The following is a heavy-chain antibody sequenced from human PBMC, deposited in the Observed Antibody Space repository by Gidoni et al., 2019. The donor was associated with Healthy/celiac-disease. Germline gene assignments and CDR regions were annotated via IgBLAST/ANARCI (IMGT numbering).Heavy chain of an antibody. V-gene: IGHV1-69*01. CDR1: GGTFSSYA. CDR2: IIPIFGTA. Sequence: QVQLVQSGAEVKKPGSSVKVSCKASGGTFSSYAISWVRQAPGQGLEWMGGIIPIFGTANYAQKFQGRVTITADESTSTAYMELSSLRSEDTAVYYCARAIDYGYREPHDAFDIWGQGTMVTVSS. J-gene: IGHJ3*02. D-gene: IGHD5-12*01. CDR3: ARAIDYGYREPHDAFDI.